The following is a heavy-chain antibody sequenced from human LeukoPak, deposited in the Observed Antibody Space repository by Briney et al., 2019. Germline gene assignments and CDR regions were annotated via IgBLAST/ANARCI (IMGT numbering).Heavy chain of an antibody. CDR1: GFTFDDFA. CDR2: ITWDGGST. CDR3: AKDRRNLRLGYGMDV. V-gene: IGHV3-43D*03. Sequence: GGSLRLSGAASGFTFDDFAMHWVRQPPGKGLEWVSLITWDGGSTYYADSVKGRFTISRDTSKNSLYLQMNSLRADDTALYYCAKDRRNLRLGYGMDVWGQGTTVTVSS. J-gene: IGHJ6*02. D-gene: IGHD1-26*01.